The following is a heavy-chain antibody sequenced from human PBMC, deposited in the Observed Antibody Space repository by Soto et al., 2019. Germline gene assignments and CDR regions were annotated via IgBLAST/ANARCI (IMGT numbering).Heavy chain of an antibody. CDR1: GFTFSNYE. J-gene: IGHJ6*02. Sequence: EVQLVESGGGLVQAGGSLRLFCAASGFTFSNYEMNWVRQIPGKGLEWVSYIGTRGRTIYYADSVKGRFTISRDNAKNSLYLEMNRLRAEGTAVYYCARDPAIYSGKFDYGLDVWGRGTTVTVSS. CDR2: IGTRGRTI. CDR3: ARDPAIYSGKFDYGLDV. D-gene: IGHD4-4*01. V-gene: IGHV3-48*03.